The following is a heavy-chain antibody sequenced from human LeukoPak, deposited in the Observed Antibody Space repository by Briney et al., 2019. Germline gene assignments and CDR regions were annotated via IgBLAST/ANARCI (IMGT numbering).Heavy chain of an antibody. J-gene: IGHJ4*02. Sequence: SVKVSCKASGGTFSSYAISWVRQAPGQGLEWMGGIIPIFGTANYAQKFQGRVTITTDESTSTAYMELSSLRSEDTAVYYCSTSLVGAFGYWGQGTLVTVSS. CDR1: GGTFSSYA. D-gene: IGHD1-26*01. CDR3: STSLVGAFGY. V-gene: IGHV1-69*05. CDR2: IIPIFGTA.